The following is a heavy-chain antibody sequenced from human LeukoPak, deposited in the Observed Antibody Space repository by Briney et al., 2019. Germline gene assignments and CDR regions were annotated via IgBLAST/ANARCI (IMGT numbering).Heavy chain of an antibody. V-gene: IGHV3-30*02. J-gene: IGHJ5*02. D-gene: IGHD6-6*01. CDR3: AGGSEAARQRAPPKEGFDP. Sequence: GGSLRLSCAASGFTFSSYGMHWVRQAPGKGLEWVAFIRFDGRNKYYADSVKGRFTISRDNAKNSLYLQMNSLRAEDTAVYYCAGGSEAARQRAPPKEGFDPWGQGTLVTVSS. CDR1: GFTFSSYG. CDR2: IRFDGRNK.